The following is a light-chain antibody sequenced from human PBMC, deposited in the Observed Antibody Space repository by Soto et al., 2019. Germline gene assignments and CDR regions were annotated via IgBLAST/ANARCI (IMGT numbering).Light chain of an antibody. CDR2: TAS. CDR1: QSISSW. CDR3: QQYGSSPPYT. Sequence: DIQMTQSPSTLSASVGDRVTITCRASQSISSWLAWYQQKPGKAPKLLIYTASSLESGVPSRFRGSGSGTDFTLTISRLEPGDVAVYYCQQYGSSPPYTFGQGTKLEIK. J-gene: IGKJ2*01. V-gene: IGKV1-5*03.